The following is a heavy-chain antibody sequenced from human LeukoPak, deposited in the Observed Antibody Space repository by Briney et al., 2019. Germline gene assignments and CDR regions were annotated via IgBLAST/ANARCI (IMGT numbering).Heavy chain of an antibody. CDR3: ARDLRGSTTGTTSAFDI. CDR2: IGSSSTYI. V-gene: IGHV3-21*01. D-gene: IGHD1-1*01. J-gene: IGHJ3*02. CDR1: GFTFSSHS. Sequence: GGSLRLSCAASGFTFSSHSMDWVRQAPGKGLEWVSSIGSSSTYIYYAASVKGRFTISRDNAKNSLYLQMNSLRAEDTAVYYCARDLRGSTTGTTSAFDIWGQGTMVTVSS.